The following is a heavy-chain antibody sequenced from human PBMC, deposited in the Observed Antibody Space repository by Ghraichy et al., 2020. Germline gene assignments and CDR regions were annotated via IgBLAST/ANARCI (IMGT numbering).Heavy chain of an antibody. CDR3: ARDAHSGSYGVGFDP. CDR1: GYSISSGYY. CDR2: IYHSGST. D-gene: IGHD1-26*01. V-gene: IGHV4-38-2*02. J-gene: IGHJ5*02. Sequence: SQTLSLTCTVSGYSISSGYYWGWIRQPPGKGLEWIGSIYHSGSTYYNPSLKSRVTISVDTSKNQFSLKLSSVTAADTAVYYCARDAHSGSYGVGFDPWGQGTLVTVSS.